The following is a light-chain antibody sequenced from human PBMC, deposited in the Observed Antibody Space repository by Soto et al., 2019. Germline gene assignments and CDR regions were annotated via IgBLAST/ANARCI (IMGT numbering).Light chain of an antibody. CDR2: GAS. CDR3: QQYNNWLT. V-gene: IGKV3-15*01. Sequence: EVVMTQSPATLSVSPGERATLSCRASQSVSINVAWYQQKPGQAPRLLIDGASTRATGIPARFSGSGSGTEFTLTISSLQSEDFAVYYCQQYNNWLTFGGGTKVDIK. CDR1: QSVSIN. J-gene: IGKJ4*01.